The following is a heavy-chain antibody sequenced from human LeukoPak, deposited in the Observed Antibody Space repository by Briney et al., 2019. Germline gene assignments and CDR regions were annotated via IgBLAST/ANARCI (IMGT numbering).Heavy chain of an antibody. J-gene: IGHJ4*02. D-gene: IGHD2-2*01. CDR3: ASSTIVVVPAAMWSHFDY. CDR1: GGSFSGYY. Sequence: SETLSLTCAVYGGSFSGYYWSWIRQPAGKGLEWIGRIYTSGSTNYNPSLKSRVTISVDTSKNQFSLKLSSVTAADTAVYYCASSTIVVVPAAMWSHFDYWGQGTLVTVSS. CDR2: IYTSGST. V-gene: IGHV4-59*10.